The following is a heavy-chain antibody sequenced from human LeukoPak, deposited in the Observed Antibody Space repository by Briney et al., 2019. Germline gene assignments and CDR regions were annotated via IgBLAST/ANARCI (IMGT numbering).Heavy chain of an antibody. J-gene: IGHJ4*02. Sequence: GGSLRLSCAASGFTFSSYAMHWVRQAPGKGLEWVAVISYDGSNKYYADSVKGRFTISRDNSKNTLYLQMNSLRAEDTAVYYCARDSSGYYSKYHSYYFDYWGQGTLVTVSS. D-gene: IGHD3-22*01. CDR3: ARDSSGYYSKYHSYYFDY. CDR1: GFTFSSYA. CDR2: ISYDGSNK. V-gene: IGHV3-30*01.